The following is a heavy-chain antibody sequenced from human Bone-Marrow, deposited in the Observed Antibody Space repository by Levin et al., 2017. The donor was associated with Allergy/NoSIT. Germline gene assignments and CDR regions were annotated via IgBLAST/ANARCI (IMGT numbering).Heavy chain of an antibody. J-gene: IGHJ3*01. V-gene: IGHV4-39*01. CDR2: INNFGGA. Sequence: PSETLSLTCTVYGDSISSSNSHWGWIRQAPGKGFEWIGNINNFGGAYYNPSLKSRVTISVDTSQNLFSLPLRSLIVADTALYFCARRVYLVDIVPTKGFDVWGQGTAVTVSS. D-gene: IGHD5-12*01. CDR1: GDSISSSNSH. CDR3: ARRVYLVDIVPTKGFDV.